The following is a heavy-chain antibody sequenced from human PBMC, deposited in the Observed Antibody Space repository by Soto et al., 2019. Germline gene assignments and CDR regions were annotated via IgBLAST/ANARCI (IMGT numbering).Heavy chain of an antibody. D-gene: IGHD6-13*01. CDR3: ATCFGSSCPFFDY. CDR1: GFTFSSYP. J-gene: IGHJ4*02. Sequence: GGSLRLSCAASGFTFSSYPMSWGRQAPGKGLEWVSAISGSGGSTYYADSVKGRFTISRDNSKNTLYLQMNSLRAEDTAVYYCATCFGSSCPFFDYWGQGTLVTVSS. CDR2: ISGSGGST. V-gene: IGHV3-23*01.